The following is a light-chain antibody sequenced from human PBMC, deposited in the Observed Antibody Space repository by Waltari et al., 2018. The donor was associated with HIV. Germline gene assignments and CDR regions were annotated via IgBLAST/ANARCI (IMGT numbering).Light chain of an antibody. Sequence: DIVMTQSPDSLAVSLGERATINCKSRQSVLDSSNNKNFVAWSQQKPGQPPKLLISWASTRESGVPGRFSGSGSGTDFTLTISSLQAEDVAVYYCQQYYTTPFTFGPGTKVDIK. V-gene: IGKV4-1*01. CDR1: QSVLDSSNNKNF. J-gene: IGKJ3*01. CDR2: WAS. CDR3: QQYYTTPFT.